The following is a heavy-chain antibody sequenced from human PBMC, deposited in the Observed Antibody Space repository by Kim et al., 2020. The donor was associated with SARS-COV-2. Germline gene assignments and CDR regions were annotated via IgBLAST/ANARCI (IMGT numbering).Heavy chain of an antibody. D-gene: IGHD3-16*01. J-gene: IGHJ6*02. CDR2: K. CDR3: ARDRLGEYGMDV. Sequence: KYYDDSRKSRFTLSRDNSKNTLDRQMNSRRAEDTAVYYCARDRLGEYGMDVWGQGTTVTVSS. V-gene: IGHV3-33*01.